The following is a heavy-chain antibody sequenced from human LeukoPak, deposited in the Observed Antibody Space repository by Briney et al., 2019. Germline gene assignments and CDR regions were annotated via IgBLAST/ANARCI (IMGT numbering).Heavy chain of an antibody. CDR2: INHSGST. Sequence: SETLSLTCAVYGGSFSGYYWSWIRQPPGKGLEWIGEINHSGSTNYNPSLKSRVTISVDTSKNQFSLKLSSVTAADTAVYYCARGHVRVLRFPHYFDYWGQGTLVTVSS. CDR1: GGSFSGYY. V-gene: IGHV4-34*01. CDR3: ARGHVRVLRFPHYFDY. D-gene: IGHD2/OR15-2a*01. J-gene: IGHJ4*02.